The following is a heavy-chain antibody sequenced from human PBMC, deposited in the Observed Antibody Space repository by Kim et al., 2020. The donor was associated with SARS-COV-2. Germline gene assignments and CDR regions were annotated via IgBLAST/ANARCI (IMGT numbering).Heavy chain of an antibody. J-gene: IGHJ4*02. CDR1: GFTFSNYN. V-gene: IGHV3-21*06. D-gene: IGHD1-26*01. Sequence: GGSLRLSCAASGFTFSNYNMIWVRQAPGKGLEWVASISENNIETYYADSVRGRFTVSRDNAENSLYLHMSNLRAGDTTVYHCATYMWAIRHFDYWGQGALIT. CDR2: ISENNIET. CDR3: ATYMWAIRHFDY.